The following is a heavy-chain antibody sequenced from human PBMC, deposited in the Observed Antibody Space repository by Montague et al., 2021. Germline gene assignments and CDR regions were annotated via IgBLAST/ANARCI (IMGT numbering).Heavy chain of an antibody. D-gene: IGHD2-15*01. CDR3: ARSLYCKGGSCYSGFDP. CDR1: GGSTSSTSYY. V-gene: IGHV4-39*01. CDR2: IYYNGST. Sequence: SETLLTCTVSGGSTSSTSYYWGWIRQPPGKELEFIGVIYYNGSTYHNPSLKSRVTVSIDTSKNQFSLKLISVTAADTAVYFCARSLYCKGGSCYSGFDPWGQGTLVTVSS. J-gene: IGHJ5*02.